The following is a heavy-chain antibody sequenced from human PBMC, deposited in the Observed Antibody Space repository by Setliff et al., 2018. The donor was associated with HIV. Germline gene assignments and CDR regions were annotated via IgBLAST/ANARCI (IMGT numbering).Heavy chain of an antibody. Sequence: SETLSLTCAVYGGSFSGYYWSWIRQPPGKGLEWIGEIIHTGSTNYNPSLKSRVTISVDTSKNQFSLRLSSVTAADTAMYYCARGIGGIGYYPDYWGQGTLVTVSS. J-gene: IGHJ4*02. CDR3: ARGIGGIGYYPDY. V-gene: IGHV4-34*01. D-gene: IGHD3-22*01. CDR2: IIHTGST. CDR1: GGSFSGYY.